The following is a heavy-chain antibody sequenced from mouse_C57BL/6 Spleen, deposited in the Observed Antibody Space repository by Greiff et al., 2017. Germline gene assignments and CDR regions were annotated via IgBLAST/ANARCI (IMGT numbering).Heavy chain of an antibody. CDR1: GYTFTDYN. V-gene: IGHV1-22*01. Sequence: VQLMESGPELVKPGASVKMSCKASGYTFTDYNLHWVKQSHGKSLEWIGSINTNNGGTSYNQMFKGKATLTVNKSTSTAYMERRSLTAEDSAVYYCARNAYSNHCDFDVWGTGTTVTVAS. CDR3: ARNAYSNHCDFDV. D-gene: IGHD2-5*01. CDR2: INTNNGGT. J-gene: IGHJ1*03.